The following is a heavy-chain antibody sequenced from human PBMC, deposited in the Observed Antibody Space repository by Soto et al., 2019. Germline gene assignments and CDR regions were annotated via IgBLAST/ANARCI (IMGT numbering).Heavy chain of an antibody. CDR2: IHPSGST. CDR3: ARGRDEYKLGNV. J-gene: IGHJ6*02. Sequence: QVQLQQWGAGLLKPSETLSLTCAVSGGSLSDYYWPWIRQSPGKGLEWIGEIHPSGSTYYNPSLRSRVTISVDTSKHQFSLKLTSLTAADTAIYYCARGRDEYKLGNVWGHGTTSPSP. D-gene: IGHD1-1*01. CDR1: GGSLSDYY. V-gene: IGHV4-34*01.